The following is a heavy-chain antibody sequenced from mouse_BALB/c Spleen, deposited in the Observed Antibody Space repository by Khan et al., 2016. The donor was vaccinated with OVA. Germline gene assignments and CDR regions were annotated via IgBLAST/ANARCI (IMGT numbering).Heavy chain of an antibody. V-gene: IGHV5-9-3*01. CDR3: ARQGGIYDGPFDY. J-gene: IGHJ2*01. D-gene: IGHD2-3*01. Sequence: EVELVESGGGLVKPGGSLKLSCAASGFTFNNYAMSWVRQTPEKRLEWVATVSSGGSYTYYPDSVKGRFTISSDNAQNTLYLQMSSRRSEDTAKYYCARQGGIYDGPFDYWGQGTTLTVSS. CDR2: VSSGGSYT. CDR1: GFTFNNYA.